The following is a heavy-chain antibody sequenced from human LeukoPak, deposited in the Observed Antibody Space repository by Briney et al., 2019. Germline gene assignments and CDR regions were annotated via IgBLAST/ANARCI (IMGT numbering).Heavy chain of an antibody. CDR1: GGTFSSYA. V-gene: IGHV1-69*13. Sequence: ASVKVSCKASGGTFSSYAISWVRQAPGQGLEWMGGIIPIFGTANYAQKFQGRVTITADESMSTAYTELSSLTSEDTAVYYCARVVTPRYCSSPSCYWKGWFDPWGQGTLVTVSP. CDR3: ARVVTPRYCSSPSCYWKGWFDP. D-gene: IGHD2-2*01. J-gene: IGHJ5*02. CDR2: IIPIFGTA.